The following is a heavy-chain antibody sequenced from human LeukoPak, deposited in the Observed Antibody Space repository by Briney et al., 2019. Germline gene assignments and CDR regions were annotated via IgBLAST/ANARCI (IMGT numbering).Heavy chain of an antibody. D-gene: IGHD3-3*01. CDR2: ISSSGSTI. CDR3: AREYYDFWSGYFCDY. CDR1: GFTFSSYE. V-gene: IGHV3-48*03. Sequence: GGSLRLSCVASGFTFSSYEMNWVRQAPGKGLEWVSYISSSGSTIYYADSVKGRFTISRDNAKNSLYLQMNSLRAEDTAVYYCAREYYDFWSGYFCDYWGQGTLVTVSS. J-gene: IGHJ4*02.